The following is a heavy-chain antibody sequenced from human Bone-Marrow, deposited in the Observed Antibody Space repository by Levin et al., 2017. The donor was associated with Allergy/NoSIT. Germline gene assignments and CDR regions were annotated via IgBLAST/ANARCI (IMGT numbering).Heavy chain of an antibody. CDR1: GFTFSDYY. V-gene: IGHV3-11*01. Sequence: GGSLRLSCAASGFTFSDYYMSWIRQAPGKGLEWVSYISSSGSTIYYADSVKGRFTISRDNAKNSLYLQMNSLRAEDTAVYYCARDVRRQLVLLPRVDYYYYGMDVWGQGTTVTVSS. D-gene: IGHD6-13*01. CDR2: ISSSGSTI. CDR3: ARDVRRQLVLLPRVDYYYYGMDV. J-gene: IGHJ6*02.